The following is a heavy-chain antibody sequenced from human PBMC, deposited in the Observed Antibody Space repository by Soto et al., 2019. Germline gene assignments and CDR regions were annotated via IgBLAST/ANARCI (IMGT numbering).Heavy chain of an antibody. Sequence: SETLSLTCTVSGGSISSYYWSWIRQPPGKGLEWIGDIYYSGSTNYNPSLKSRVTISVDKSKNQFSLKLGSVTAADTAVYYCARDIPSSSWYYFDYWGQGTLVTVSS. V-gene: IGHV4-59*12. CDR1: GGSISSYY. D-gene: IGHD6-13*01. CDR3: ARDIPSSSWYYFDY. J-gene: IGHJ4*02. CDR2: IYYSGST.